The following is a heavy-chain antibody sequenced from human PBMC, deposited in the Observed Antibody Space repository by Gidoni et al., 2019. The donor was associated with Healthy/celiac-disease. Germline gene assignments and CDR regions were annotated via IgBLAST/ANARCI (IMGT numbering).Heavy chain of an antibody. D-gene: IGHD3-10*01. Sequence: SSYGMHWVRQAPGKGLEWVAGIWYDGSNKYYTDSVKGRFTISRDNSKNTLYLPMNSLRAEDTAVYFCARGVDYYYYGMYVWGQGTTVTVSS. CDR3: ARGVDYYYYGMYV. CDR1: SSYG. CDR2: IWYDGSNK. J-gene: IGHJ6*02. V-gene: IGHV3-33*01.